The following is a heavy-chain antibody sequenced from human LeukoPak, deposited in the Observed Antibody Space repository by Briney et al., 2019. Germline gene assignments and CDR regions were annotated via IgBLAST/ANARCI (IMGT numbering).Heavy chain of an antibody. V-gene: IGHV3-53*01. CDR1: GFTVSSNY. J-gene: IGHJ2*01. Sequence: GGSLRLSCAASGFTVSSNYMSWVRQAPGKGLEWVSVIYGGGNTFYADSVRGRFTISRDNSKNTLSLQMNSLRAEDTAVYYCARDPGHWCFDLWSRGTLVTVSS. CDR3: ARDPGHWCFDL. CDR2: IYGGGNT.